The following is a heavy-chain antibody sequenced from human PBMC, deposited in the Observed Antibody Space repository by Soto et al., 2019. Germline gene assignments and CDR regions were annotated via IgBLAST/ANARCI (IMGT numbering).Heavy chain of an antibody. J-gene: IGHJ6*02. CDR3: ARVGKYYDFWSGYQEGMDV. CDR2: ISAYNGNT. V-gene: IGHV1-18*01. CDR1: GYTFTSYG. D-gene: IGHD3-3*01. Sequence: GASVKVSCKASGYTFTSYGISWVRQAPGQGLEWMGWISAYNGNTNYAQKLQGRVTMTTDTSTSTAYMELRSLRSDDTAVYYCARVGKYYDFWSGYQEGMDVWGQGTTVTVSS.